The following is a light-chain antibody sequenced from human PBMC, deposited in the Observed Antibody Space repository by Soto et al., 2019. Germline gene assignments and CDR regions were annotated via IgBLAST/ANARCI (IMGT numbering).Light chain of an antibody. CDR1: SSDVGGYNY. V-gene: IGLV2-14*01. CDR3: SSYTSSSPYEV. CDR2: EVS. Sequence: QSALTQPASVSGSPGQSITISCTGTSSDVGGYNYVSWYQQHPGKAPKLMIYEVSNRPSGVSNRFSGSKSGNTASLTISGLQAEDEADYYCSSYTSSSPYEVFGGGTKVTVL. J-gene: IGLJ2*01.